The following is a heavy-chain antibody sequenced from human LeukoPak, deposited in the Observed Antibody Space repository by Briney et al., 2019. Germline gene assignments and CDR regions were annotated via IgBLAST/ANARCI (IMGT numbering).Heavy chain of an antibody. J-gene: IGHJ6*03. CDR1: GGSISSYY. CDR3: AREGAANFYYYYYYMDV. Sequence: PSETLSLTRTVSGGSISSYYWSWIRQPAGKGLEWIGRIYTSGSTNYNPSLKSRVTISVDKSKNQFSLKLSSVTAADTAVYYCAREGAANFYYYYYYMDVWGKGTTVTVSS. V-gene: IGHV4-4*07. D-gene: IGHD1-26*01. CDR2: IYTSGST.